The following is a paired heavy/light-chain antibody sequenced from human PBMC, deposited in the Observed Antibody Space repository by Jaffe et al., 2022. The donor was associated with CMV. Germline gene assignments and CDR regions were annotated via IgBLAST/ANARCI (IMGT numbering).Light chain of an antibody. Sequence: DIQMTQSPTSLSASVRDRVTITCRATQSISTYLNWYQQKPGKAPKLLIYAASSLQSGVPSRFSGSGSGTDFTLTISSLQPEDFATYYCQQSHNTPWTFGQGTKVEIK. CDR3: QQSHNTPWT. V-gene: IGKV1-39*01. CDR1: QSISTY. CDR2: AAS. J-gene: IGKJ1*01.
Heavy chain of an antibody. V-gene: IGHV3-11*01. CDR1: GFTFSDYY. D-gene: IGHD3-10*01. CDR3: ARAPYYSGSGQGTYYYYGMDV. Sequence: QVQLVESGGGLVKPGGSLRLSCAASGFTFSDYYMSWIRQAPGKGLEWVSYISSSGSTIYYADSVKGRFAISRDNAKNSLYLQMNSLRAEDTAVYYCARAPYYSGSGQGTYYYYGMDVWGQGTTVTVSS. CDR2: ISSSGSTI. J-gene: IGHJ6*02.